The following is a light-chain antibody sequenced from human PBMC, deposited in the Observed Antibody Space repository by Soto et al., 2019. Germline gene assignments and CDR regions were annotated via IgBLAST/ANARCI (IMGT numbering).Light chain of an antibody. CDR3: CSYAGSYTLL. CDR2: DVG. CDR1: SSDVGTYNY. J-gene: IGLJ2*01. Sequence: QSVLTQPRSVSGSPGQSVTISCTVTSSDVGTYNYVSWYQHHPGKAPKLMLYDVGKRPSGVPDRFSGSKSGNTASLTISGLQAEDESDYYCCSYAGSYTLLFGGGTKVTVL. V-gene: IGLV2-11*01.